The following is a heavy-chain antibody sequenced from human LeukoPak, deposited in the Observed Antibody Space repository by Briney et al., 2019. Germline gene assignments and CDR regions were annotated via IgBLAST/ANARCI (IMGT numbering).Heavy chain of an antibody. J-gene: IGHJ1*01. V-gene: IGHV3-74*01. CDR1: GFTFSNYW. CDR3: ARSPSEIGGYYPEYLRH. CDR2: IKSDGRT. D-gene: IGHD3-22*01. Sequence: GGSLRLSCAAAGFTFSNYWMHWVRQAPGKGLVWVSRIKSDGRTNYADSVKGRFTISRDNAKNTVSLQMNSLRAEDTGVYYCARSPSEIGGYYPEYLRHWGQGTLVTVSS.